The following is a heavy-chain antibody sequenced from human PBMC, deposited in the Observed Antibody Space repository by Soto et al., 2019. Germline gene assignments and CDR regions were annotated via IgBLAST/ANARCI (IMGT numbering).Heavy chain of an antibody. CDR1: GFTFSTYA. J-gene: IGHJ4*02. V-gene: IGHV3-23*01. D-gene: IGHD3-10*01. CDR3: AKHLVNGEIGS. Sequence: VQLLESGGGLVQPGGSLRLSCVASGFTFSTYAMSWVRQAPGKGLEWVSIMGNSGGVTGYADSVNGHFTISGDNSNNALYLQMNSLTAEDSAVYFCAKHLVNGEIGSWGQGTLVTVSS. CDR2: MGNSGGVT.